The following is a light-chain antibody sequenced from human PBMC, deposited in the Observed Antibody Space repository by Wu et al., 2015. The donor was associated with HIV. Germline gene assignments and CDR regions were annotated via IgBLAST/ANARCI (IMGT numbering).Light chain of an antibody. Sequence: EIALTQSPAILSLSPGDRATLSCRASQSIGNYLAWYQQKPGQTPRLLFFDASNRATGIPARFSGRGSGTDFTLTISSLESEDFAVYFCQYRTTFGQGTRLESK. J-gene: IGKJ5*01. CDR3: QYRTT. CDR2: DAS. V-gene: IGKV3-11*01. CDR1: QSIGNY.